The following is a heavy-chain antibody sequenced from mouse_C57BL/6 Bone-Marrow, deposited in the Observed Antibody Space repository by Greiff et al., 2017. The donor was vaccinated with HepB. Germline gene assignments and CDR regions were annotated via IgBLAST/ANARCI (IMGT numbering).Heavy chain of an antibody. D-gene: IGHD5-1*01. V-gene: IGHV14-4*01. J-gene: IGHJ3*01. CDR2: IDPENGDT. CDR3: TTWLPYPFAY. CDR1: GFNIKDDY. Sequence: DVKLVESGAELVRPGASVKLSCTASGFNIKDDYMHWVKQRPEQGLERIGWIDPENGDTEYASKFQGKATITADTSSNTAYLQLSSLTSEDTAVYYCTTWLPYPFAYWGQGTLVTVSA.